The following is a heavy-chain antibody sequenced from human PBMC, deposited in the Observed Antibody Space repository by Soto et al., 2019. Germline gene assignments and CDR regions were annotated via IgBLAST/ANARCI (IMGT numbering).Heavy chain of an antibody. D-gene: IGHD1-26*01. CDR2: TYYRSKWYN. V-gene: IGHV6-1*01. CDR1: GDSVSSNSAA. CDR3: ARGEQYSGRIFDY. J-gene: IGHJ4*02. Sequence: QVQLQQSGPGLVKPSQTLSVTCGISGDSVSSNSAAWNWLRQSPSRGLEWLGRTYYRSKWYNDYAVSVESRITINPDTSKKHFSLQLNFLTPEDTAVYCCARGEQYSGRIFDYWGQGTLVTVSS.